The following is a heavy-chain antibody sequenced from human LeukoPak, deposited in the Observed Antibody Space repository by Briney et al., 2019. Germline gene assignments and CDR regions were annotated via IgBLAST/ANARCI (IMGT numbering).Heavy chain of an antibody. CDR3: ARLGYCSSTSCPPGLNYYYYMDV. V-gene: IGHV4-34*01. J-gene: IGHJ6*03. CDR1: GESFSGYY. Sequence: SETLSLTCAVYGESFSGYYWSWIRQPPGKGLEWIGEINHSGSTNYNPSLESRVTVSIDTSKNQFSLKLSSVTAADTAVYYCARLGYCSSTSCPPGLNYYYYMDVWGKGTTVTVSS. CDR2: INHSGST. D-gene: IGHD2-2*01.